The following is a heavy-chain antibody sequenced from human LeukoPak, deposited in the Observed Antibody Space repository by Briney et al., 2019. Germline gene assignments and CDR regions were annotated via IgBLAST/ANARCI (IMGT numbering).Heavy chain of an antibody. V-gene: IGHV1-46*01. CDR2: INPSGGST. J-gene: IGHJ6*03. CDR1: GYTFTSYY. CDR3: AREAGYYYYYMDV. Sequence: ASVKVSRKASGYTFTSYYMHWVRQAPGQGLEWMGIINPSGGSTSYAQKFQGRVTMTRDTSTSIVYMELSSLRSEDTAVYYCAREAGYYYYYMDVWAKGTTVTVSS.